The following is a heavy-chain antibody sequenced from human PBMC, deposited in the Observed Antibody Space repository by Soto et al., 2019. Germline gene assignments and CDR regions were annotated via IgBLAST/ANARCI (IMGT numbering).Heavy chain of an antibody. CDR2: ISYDGSNK. D-gene: IGHD2-15*01. CDR1: GFTFSSYG. V-gene: IGHV3-30*18. Sequence: PGGSLRLSCAASGFTFSSYGMHWVRQAPGKGLEWVAVISYDGSNKYYADSVKGRFTISRDNSKNTLYLQMNSLRAEDTAVYYCAKSIGVVPYYYYGMDVWGQGTTVTVSS. J-gene: IGHJ6*02. CDR3: AKSIGVVPYYYYGMDV.